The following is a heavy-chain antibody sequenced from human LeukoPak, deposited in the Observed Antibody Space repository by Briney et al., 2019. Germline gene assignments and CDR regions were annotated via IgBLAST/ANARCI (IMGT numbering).Heavy chain of an antibody. J-gene: IGHJ5*02. Sequence: PSETLSLTCAVYGGSFSGYYWSWIRQPPGKGLEWIGEINHSESTNYNPSLKSRVTISVDTSKNQFSLKLSSVTAADTAVYYCAVAGRKFDPWGQGTLVTVSS. V-gene: IGHV4-34*01. CDR3: AVAGRKFDP. CDR2: INHSEST. CDR1: GGSFSGYY.